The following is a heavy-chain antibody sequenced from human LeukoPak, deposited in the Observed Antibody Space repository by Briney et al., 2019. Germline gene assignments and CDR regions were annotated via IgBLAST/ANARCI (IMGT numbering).Heavy chain of an antibody. CDR3: ARASYGTVYYDFWSGYYPFDY. CDR1: GFTFSSYG. J-gene: IGHJ4*02. Sequence: GGSLRLSCAASGFTFSSYGMHWVRQAPGKGLEWVAFIRYDGSNKYYADSVKGRFTISRDDSKNTLYLQMNSLRAEDTAVYYCARASYGTVYYDFWSGYYPFDYWGQGTLVTVSS. CDR2: IRYDGSNK. V-gene: IGHV3-30*02. D-gene: IGHD3-3*01.